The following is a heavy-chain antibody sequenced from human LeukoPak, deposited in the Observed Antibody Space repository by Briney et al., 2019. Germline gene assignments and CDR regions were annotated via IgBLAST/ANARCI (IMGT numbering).Heavy chain of an antibody. CDR2: IYPGDSDS. Sequence: GESVKLSCKGSGYSFTSYCLGWVRQVPGKGLEGMWIIYPGDSDSRYSPSFPGQATLPIDKSIRTAYLQWSRLRAPDTAMYFCACQAHYRPWEHDAFHIWGQGTMVTVSS. J-gene: IGHJ3*02. CDR3: ACQAHYRPWEHDAFHI. V-gene: IGHV5-51*01. CDR1: GYSFTSYC. D-gene: IGHD1-26*01.